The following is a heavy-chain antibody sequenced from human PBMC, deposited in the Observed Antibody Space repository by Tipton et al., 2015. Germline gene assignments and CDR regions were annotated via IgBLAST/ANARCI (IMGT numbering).Heavy chain of an antibody. D-gene: IGHD4-17*01. CDR2: ISHSGST. V-gene: IGHV4-34*01. J-gene: IGHJ6*02. CDR3: ARGHYTVTTIAYYYNGMDV. CDR1: GGSFSDYY. Sequence: TLSLTCAVYGGSFSDYYWSWIRQPPGKGLEWIGEISHSGSTNYNPSLKSRVTISVDTSKNQFSLKLNSVTAADTAVYYCARGHYTVTTIAYYYNGMDVWGQGTTVTVSS.